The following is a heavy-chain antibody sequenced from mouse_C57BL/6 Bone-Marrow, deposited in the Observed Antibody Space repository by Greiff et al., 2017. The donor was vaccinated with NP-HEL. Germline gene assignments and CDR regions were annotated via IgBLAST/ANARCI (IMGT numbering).Heavy chain of an antibody. CDR3: ARWSITTVVEGVDY. J-gene: IGHJ4*01. CDR1: GYAFSSYW. Sequence: VQLQQSGAELVKPGASVKISCKASGYAFSSYWMNWVKQRPGKGLEWIGQIYPGDGDTNYNGKFKGKATLTADKSSSTAYMQLSSLTSEDSAVYFCARWSITTVVEGVDYWGQGTSVTVSS. V-gene: IGHV1-80*01. CDR2: IYPGDGDT. D-gene: IGHD1-1*01.